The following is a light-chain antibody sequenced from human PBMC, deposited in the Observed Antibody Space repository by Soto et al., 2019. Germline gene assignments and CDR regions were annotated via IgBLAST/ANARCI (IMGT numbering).Light chain of an antibody. Sequence: DTQMTQSHPTLAASGENIDLGGRRASKSISSWLAWYQQKPGKAPKLLIYDASSLESGVPSRFSGSGSGTEFTLTMSSLQPDDFATYYCQQYNSYPWTFGQGTKVDIK. CDR1: KSISSW. CDR3: QQYNSYPWT. V-gene: IGKV1-5*01. CDR2: DAS. J-gene: IGKJ1*01.